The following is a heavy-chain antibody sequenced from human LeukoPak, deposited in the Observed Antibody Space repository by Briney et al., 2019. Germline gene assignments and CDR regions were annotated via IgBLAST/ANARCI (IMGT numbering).Heavy chain of an antibody. D-gene: IGHD1-14*01. V-gene: IGHV3-23*01. CDR1: GFTSSSYA. CDR3: ATLRVGGNQDFDP. CDR2: ISGSGGST. Sequence: GSLRLSCAASGFTSSSYAMSWVRQAPGKGLAWVSAISGSGGSTYYADSVKGRFTISRDNSKNTLYLQMSSLRAEDTAVYYCATLRVGGNQDFDPWGQGTLVTVSS. J-gene: IGHJ5*02.